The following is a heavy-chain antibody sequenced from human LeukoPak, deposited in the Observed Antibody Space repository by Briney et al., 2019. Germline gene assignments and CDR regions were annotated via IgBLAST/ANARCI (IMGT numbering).Heavy chain of an antibody. J-gene: IGHJ5*02. Sequence: PSETLSLTCAVYGGAFSGYYWSWIRQPPGKGLEWIGDINHSGSTSYNPSLKSRVTISVDTSKNQFSLKLSSVTAADTAVYYCARHPLMATGITMVRGVRRRTNWFDPWGQGTLVTVSS. CDR3: ARHPLMATGITMVRGVRRRTNWFDP. V-gene: IGHV4-34*01. D-gene: IGHD3-10*01. CDR2: INHSGST. CDR1: GGAFSGYY.